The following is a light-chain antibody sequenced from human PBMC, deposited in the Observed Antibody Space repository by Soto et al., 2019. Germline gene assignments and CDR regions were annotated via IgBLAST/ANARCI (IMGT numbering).Light chain of an antibody. J-gene: IGLJ3*02. V-gene: IGLV1-40*01. CDR3: QSYDSSLSGWV. Sequence: QSVLTRPPSVSGAPGQGVTISCTGSSSNIGAGYDVHWYQQLPGTAPKLLIYGNSNRPSGVPDRFSGSKSGTSASLAITGLQAEDEADYYCQSYDSSLSGWVFGGGTKLTVL. CDR1: SSNIGAGYD. CDR2: GNS.